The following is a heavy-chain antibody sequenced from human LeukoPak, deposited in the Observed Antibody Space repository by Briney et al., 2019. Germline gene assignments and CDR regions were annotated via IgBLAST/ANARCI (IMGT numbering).Heavy chain of an antibody. CDR1: GLTFIRYA. D-gene: IGHD2-15*01. J-gene: IGHJ4*02. CDR3: AKHCSGGSCYPPYFEY. CDR2: ISGSGGST. Sequence: GGSLRLSCAASGLTFIRYAMSWVRQAPGKGLEWVSAISGSGGSTYHAASVKGRFTISRDNSNNTLYMQMNSLRAEDTAVYYCAKHCSGGSCYPPYFEYWGQGTLVTVSS. V-gene: IGHV3-23*01.